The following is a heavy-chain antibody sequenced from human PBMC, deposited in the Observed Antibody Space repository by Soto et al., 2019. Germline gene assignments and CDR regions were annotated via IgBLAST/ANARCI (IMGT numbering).Heavy chain of an antibody. Sequence: SLRLSCTFSGFTSDDYDYALTWVRQAPGKGLQWLGLIRGSTYGGTTEYAASVKGRFTISRDDSKGITYLQMNSLKTEDTAVYYCPRDGDFYGLDVWGQGTTVTVSS. J-gene: IGHJ6*02. D-gene: IGHD3-3*01. CDR1: GFTSDDYDYA. CDR2: IRGSTYGGTT. CDR3: PRDGDFYGLDV. V-gene: IGHV3-49*04.